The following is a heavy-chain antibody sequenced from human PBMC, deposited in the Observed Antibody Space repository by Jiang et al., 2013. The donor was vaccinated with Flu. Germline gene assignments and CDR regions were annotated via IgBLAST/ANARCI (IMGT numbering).Heavy chain of an antibody. CDR1: GYNFISYW. J-gene: IGHJ3*02. CDR2: IDPADSYT. CDR3: ARRGIVGATSSAFDI. D-gene: IGHD1-26*01. Sequence: GAEVKKPGESLRISCKGSGYNFISYWITWVRQMPGKGLEWMGTIDPADSYTKYSPSFQGHVTMSADMSINTAYLQWSSLKASDTAMYYCARRGIVGATSSAFDIWGQGTMVTVSS. V-gene: IGHV5-10-1*01.